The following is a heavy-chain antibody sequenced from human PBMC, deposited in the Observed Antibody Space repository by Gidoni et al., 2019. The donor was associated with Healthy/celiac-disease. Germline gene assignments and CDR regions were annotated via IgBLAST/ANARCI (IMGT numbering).Heavy chain of an antibody. J-gene: IGHJ6*02. CDR3: ARVLAAGTAGGGMDV. CDR1: GYTVHSHG. Sequence: QVQLVQSGAEVKKTGASVKVSCKASGYTVHSHGSSWVRQAPGQGLEWMGWISAYNGNTNYAQKLQGRGTMTTDTSTSTAYMELRSLRSDDTAVYYCARVLAAGTAGGGMDVWGQGTTVTVSS. V-gene: IGHV1-18*01. CDR2: ISAYNGNT. D-gene: IGHD1-1*01.